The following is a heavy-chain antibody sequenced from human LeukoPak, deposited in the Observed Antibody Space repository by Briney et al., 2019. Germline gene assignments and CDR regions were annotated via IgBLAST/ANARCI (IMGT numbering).Heavy chain of an antibody. Sequence: QTGGSLRLSCAASGFTFSSYAMSWVRQAPGKGLEWVSAISGSGGSTYYADSVKGRFTISRDNSKNTLYLQMNSLRAEDTAVYYCARGPAEYDFWSGYWGDYFDYWGQGTLVTVSS. CDR1: GFTFSSYA. J-gene: IGHJ4*02. CDR3: ARGPAEYDFWSGYWGDYFDY. CDR2: ISGSGGST. D-gene: IGHD3-3*01. V-gene: IGHV3-23*01.